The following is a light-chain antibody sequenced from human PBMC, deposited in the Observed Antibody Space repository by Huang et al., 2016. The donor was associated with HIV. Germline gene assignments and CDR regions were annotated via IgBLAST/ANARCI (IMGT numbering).Light chain of an antibody. CDR3: LQHNTYPGT. V-gene: IGKV1-17*03. CDR1: QGINNY. J-gene: IGKJ1*01. Sequence: IQMTQSPSTMSASVGDRVTITCRASQGINNYLAWFQQKPGKAPKRLIYAAATLQSGVPSRFSGSGAGTEFTLTISSLQPDDFATYYCLQHNTYPGTFGQGTKVEIK. CDR2: AAA.